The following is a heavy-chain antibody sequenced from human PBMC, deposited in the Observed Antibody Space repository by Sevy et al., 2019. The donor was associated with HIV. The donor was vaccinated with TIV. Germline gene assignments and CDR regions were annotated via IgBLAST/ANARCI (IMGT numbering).Heavy chain of an antibody. CDR2: INHSGST. V-gene: IGHV4-34*01. D-gene: IGHD3-3*01. CDR1: GGSFSGYY. Sequence: SENLSLTCAVYGGSFSGYYWSWIRQPPGKGLEWIGEINHSGSTNYNPSLKSRVTISVDTSKNQFSLKLSSVTAADTAVYYCARGGNYYDFWSGYSENVWFDPWGQGTLVTVSS. J-gene: IGHJ5*02. CDR3: ARGGNYYDFWSGYSENVWFDP.